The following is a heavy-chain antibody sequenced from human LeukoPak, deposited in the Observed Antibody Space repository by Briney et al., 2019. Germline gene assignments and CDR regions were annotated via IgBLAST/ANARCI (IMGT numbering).Heavy chain of an antibody. Sequence: GGSLRLSCAASGFTFSSYSMNWIRQAPGKGLEWVSYISSTGSTIYYADSVKGRFTISRDNAKNSLYLQMNSLRAEDTAVYYCARESANDYGDNHAGACLDYWGQGNLVTVSS. CDR2: ISSTGSTI. V-gene: IGHV3-48*04. CDR3: ARESANDYGDNHAGACLDY. J-gene: IGHJ4*02. D-gene: IGHD4-17*01. CDR1: GFTFSSYS.